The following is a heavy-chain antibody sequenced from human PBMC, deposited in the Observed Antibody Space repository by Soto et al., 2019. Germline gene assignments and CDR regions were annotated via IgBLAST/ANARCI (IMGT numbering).Heavy chain of an antibody. J-gene: IGHJ5*02. CDR1: GFSVSSRY. V-gene: IGHV3-53*01. CDR3: AKDAARKAGTTSRNWFDP. Sequence: PGGSLRLSCAASGFSVSSRYMSWVRQAPGKGLEWVSVIYSGGSTYYADAVKGRFTISRHNSKNTLYLKMNSLRAEDTAVYYCAKDAARKAGTTSRNWFDPWGQGTLVTVSS. D-gene: IGHD1-7*01. CDR2: IYSGGST.